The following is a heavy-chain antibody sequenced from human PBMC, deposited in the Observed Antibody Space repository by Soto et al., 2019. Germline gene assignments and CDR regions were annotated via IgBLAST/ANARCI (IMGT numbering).Heavy chain of an antibody. CDR2: IYYSGST. CDR3: AREYYYDSSGYSPGYYGMDV. J-gene: IGHJ6*02. Sequence: SETLSLTCTVSGGSISSGGYYWSWIRQHPGKGLEWIGYIYYSGSTYYNPSLKSRVTISVDTSKNQFSLKLSSVTAADTAVYYCAREYYYDSSGYSPGYYGMDVWGQGTTVTVSS. V-gene: IGHV4-31*03. D-gene: IGHD3-22*01. CDR1: GGSISSGGYY.